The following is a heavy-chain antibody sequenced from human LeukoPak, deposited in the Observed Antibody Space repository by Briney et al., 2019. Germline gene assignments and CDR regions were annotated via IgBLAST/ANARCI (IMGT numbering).Heavy chain of an antibody. CDR3: ARTRAVAKHYYYYYMDV. Sequence: SGPTLVNPTETLTLTCTFSGFSLSTTGVGVAWIRQPPGKALEWLARIDWDDDKYYSTSLKTRLTISKDTSKNQVVLTMTNMDPVDTATYYCARTRAVAKHYYYYYMDVWGKGTTVTVSS. CDR2: IDWDDDK. J-gene: IGHJ6*03. D-gene: IGHD6-19*01. V-gene: IGHV2-70*11. CDR1: GFSLSTTGVG.